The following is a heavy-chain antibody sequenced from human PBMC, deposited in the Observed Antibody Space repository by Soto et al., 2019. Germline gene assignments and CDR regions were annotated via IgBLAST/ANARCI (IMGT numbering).Heavy chain of an antibody. V-gene: IGHV1-18*01. Sequence: AASVKVSCKASGYTFTRYGISWVRQAPGQGLEWMGWISGYNGDANYAQKFQDRVSITADESTGTAYMELSSLRSEDTAVYYCASLFIYSSDYWGQGTLVTVSS. CDR1: GYTFTRYG. CDR3: ASLFIYSSDY. D-gene: IGHD4-4*01. CDR2: ISGYNGDA. J-gene: IGHJ4*02.